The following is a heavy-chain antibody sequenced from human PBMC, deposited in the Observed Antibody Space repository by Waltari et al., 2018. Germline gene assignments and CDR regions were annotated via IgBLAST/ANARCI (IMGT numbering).Heavy chain of an antibody. Sequence: QLQLQESGPGLVNPSETLSLTCTVSGVSISTSRYYWGWIRQPPGKWLEWFGSLHYGGSMYFYPSLKSRVTISVDTSKNQFSLKLTSVTAADTAVYYCATLPIPLELWYFDLCGRGTLVTVSS. D-gene: IGHD1-7*01. CDR1: GVSISTSRYY. V-gene: IGHV4-39*01. CDR2: LHYGGSM. CDR3: ATLPIPLELWYFDL. J-gene: IGHJ2*01.